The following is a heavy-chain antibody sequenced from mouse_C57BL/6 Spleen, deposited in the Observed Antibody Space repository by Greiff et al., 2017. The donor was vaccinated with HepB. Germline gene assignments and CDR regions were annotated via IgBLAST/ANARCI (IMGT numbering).Heavy chain of an antibody. CDR3: ARHNWDGYAMDY. Sequence: EVQVVESGGGLVKPGGSLKLSCAASGFTFSDYGMHWVRQAPEKGLEWVAYISSGSSTIYYADTVKGRFTISGDNAKNTLFLQMTSLRSEDTAMYYCARHNWDGYAMDYWGQGTSVTVSS. CDR2: ISSGSSTI. V-gene: IGHV5-17*01. CDR1: GFTFSDYG. D-gene: IGHD4-1*02. J-gene: IGHJ4*01.